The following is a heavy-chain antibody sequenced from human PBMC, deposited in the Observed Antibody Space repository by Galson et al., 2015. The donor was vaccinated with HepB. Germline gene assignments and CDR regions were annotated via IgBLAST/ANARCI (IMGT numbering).Heavy chain of an antibody. D-gene: IGHD3-16*02. V-gene: IGHV3-23*01. CDR2: ISGSGGSA. CDR1: GFTFSNFA. CDR3: AKVRDMSSPAQRVIVGNFDY. J-gene: IGHJ4*02. Sequence: SLRLSCAASGFTFSNFAINWVRQAPGKGLEWVSSISGSGGSAYYADSVKGRFTISRDNSKNTLYLQMNSLRAEDTAVYYCAKVRDMSSPAQRVIVGNFDYWGQGTLVTVSS.